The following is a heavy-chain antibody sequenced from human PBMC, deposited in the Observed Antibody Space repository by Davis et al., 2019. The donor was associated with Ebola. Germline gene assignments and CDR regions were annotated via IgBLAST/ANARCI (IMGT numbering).Heavy chain of an antibody. Sequence: MPSETLSLTCAVSGGSISSGGYSWSWIRQPPGKGLEWIGYIYHSGSTNYNPSLKSRVTISVDKSKNQFSLKLSSVTAADTAVYYCARGSCSGGSCYVSILLAFDIWGQGTMVTVSS. CDR2: IYHSGST. V-gene: IGHV4-30-2*01. CDR3: ARGSCSGGSCYVSILLAFDI. D-gene: IGHD2-15*01. J-gene: IGHJ3*02. CDR1: GGSISSGGYS.